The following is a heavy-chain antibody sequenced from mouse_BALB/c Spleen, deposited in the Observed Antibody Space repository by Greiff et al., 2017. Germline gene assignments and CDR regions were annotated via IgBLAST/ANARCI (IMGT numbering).Heavy chain of an antibody. CDR1: GYTFTSYW. Sequence: QGQLQQSAAELAKPGASVKMSCKASGYTFTSYWMHWVKQRPGQGLEWIGYINPSTGYTEYNQKFKDKATLTADKSSSTAYMQLSSLTSEDSAVYYCARSSTMITTAAYWGQGTLVTVSA. CDR3: ARSSTMITTAAY. D-gene: IGHD2-4*01. V-gene: IGHV1-7*01. J-gene: IGHJ3*01. CDR2: INPSTGYT.